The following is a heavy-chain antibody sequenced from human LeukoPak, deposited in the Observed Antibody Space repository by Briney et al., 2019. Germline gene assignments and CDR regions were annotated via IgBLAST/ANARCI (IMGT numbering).Heavy chain of an antibody. CDR3: ARSYVVRGLMRGMDL. CDR2: IYPGDSDT. CDR1: GYSFTTYW. V-gene: IGHV5-51*01. J-gene: IGHJ6*02. D-gene: IGHD3-10*01. Sequence: GESLKISCQGSGYSFTTYWIGWVRQMPGKGLECLGTIYPGDSDTRYSPSFQGQVTISADKSISIAYLQWNSLKASDTAMYYCARSYVVRGLMRGMDLWGQGTTVTVSS.